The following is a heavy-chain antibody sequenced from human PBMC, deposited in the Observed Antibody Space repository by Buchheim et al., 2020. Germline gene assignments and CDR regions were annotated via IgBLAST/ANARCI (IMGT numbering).Heavy chain of an antibody. CDR1: GFTFSSYA. V-gene: IGHV3-30-3*01. Sequence: QVQLVESGGGVVQPGRSLRLSCAASGFTFSSYAMHWVRQAPGKGLEWVAVISYDGSNKYYADSVKGRFTISRDNSKNTLYLQMNSLRAEDTAVYYCARDVSSTSCCDYWGQGTL. D-gene: IGHD2-2*01. J-gene: IGHJ4*02. CDR2: ISYDGSNK. CDR3: ARDVSSTSCCDY.